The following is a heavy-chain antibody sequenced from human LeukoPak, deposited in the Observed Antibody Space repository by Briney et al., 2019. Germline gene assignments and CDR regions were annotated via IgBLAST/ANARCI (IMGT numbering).Heavy chain of an antibody. D-gene: IGHD6-19*01. J-gene: IGHJ4*02. CDR3: AKEITMYTSAWYFES. V-gene: IGHV3-30*18. Sequence: PGGSLRLSCAASGFTFSTYGMHWVRQAPGKGLEWVAVISYNGDTTYYGDSLKGRSTVSRDNSKNTLFLQMNSLRPEDTAVYYCAKEITMYTSAWYFESWGQGTLVTVSS. CDR1: GFTFSTYG. CDR2: ISYNGDTT.